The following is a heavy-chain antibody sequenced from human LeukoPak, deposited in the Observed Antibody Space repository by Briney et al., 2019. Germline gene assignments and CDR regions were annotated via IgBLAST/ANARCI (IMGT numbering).Heavy chain of an antibody. V-gene: IGHV1-46*03. CDR1: GYTFTSYY. J-gene: IGHJ4*02. D-gene: IGHD3-9*01. CDR2: INPSGGST. Sequence: ASVKVSCKASGYTFTSYYMHWVRQAPGQGLEWMGIINPSGGSTSYAQKFQGRVTMTTDTSTSTAYMELRSLRSGDTAVYYCACGAPLRYFDWLPLDYWGQGTLVTVSS. CDR3: ACGAPLRYFDWLPLDY.